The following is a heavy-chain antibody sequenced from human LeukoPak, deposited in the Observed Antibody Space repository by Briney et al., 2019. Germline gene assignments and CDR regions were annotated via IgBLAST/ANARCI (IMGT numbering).Heavy chain of an antibody. D-gene: IGHD1-26*01. CDR1: GFTFRSHW. Sequence: GGSLRLSCAASGFTFRSHWMSWVRQAPGKGLEWVANIRQDGSEKYYVDSVKGRFIISRDNAKNSLYLQMNRLRAEDTAVYYCARDDPSDVGTLDYWGQGTLVTVSS. V-gene: IGHV3-7*05. J-gene: IGHJ4*02. CDR2: IRQDGSEK. CDR3: ARDDPSDVGTLDY.